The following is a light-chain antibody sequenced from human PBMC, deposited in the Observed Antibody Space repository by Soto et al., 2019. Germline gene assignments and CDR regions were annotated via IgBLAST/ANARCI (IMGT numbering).Light chain of an antibody. CDR1: SSDIGTYDY. V-gene: IGLV2-14*01. Sequence: QSALTQPASVSGSPGQSITISCTGTSSDIGTYDYVSWYQHHPGKAPKLMIYEVTNRPSGVSDRFSGSTSGNTASLTISGLQAEYEADYYCSSYTSTTTPVVFGGGTKVTVL. CDR2: EVT. J-gene: IGLJ2*01. CDR3: SSYTSTTTPVV.